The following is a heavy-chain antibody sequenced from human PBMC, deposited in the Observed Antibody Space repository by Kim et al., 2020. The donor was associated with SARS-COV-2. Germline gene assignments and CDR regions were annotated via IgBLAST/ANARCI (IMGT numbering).Heavy chain of an antibody. Sequence: GGSLRLSCAASGLTFSSYAMSWVRQAPGKGLEWVSAISGSGGSTYYADSVKGRFTISRDNSKNTLYLQMNSLRAEDTAVYYCAKDPFGEYSLYYFGYWGQGTLVTVSS. D-gene: IGHD3-10*01. CDR1: GLTFSSYA. CDR2: ISGSGGST. CDR3: AKDPFGEYSLYYFGY. V-gene: IGHV3-23*01. J-gene: IGHJ4*02.